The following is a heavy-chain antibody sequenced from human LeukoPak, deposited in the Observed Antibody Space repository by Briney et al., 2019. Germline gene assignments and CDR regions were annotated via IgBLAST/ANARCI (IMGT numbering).Heavy chain of an antibody. CDR3: ARVRVGAGIYFDY. V-gene: IGHV3-21*01. Sequence: GGSLRLSCAASGFTFSSYSMNGVRQAPGKGLEWVSSISSSSSYIYYADSVKGRFTISRDNAKNSLYLQMNSLRAEDTAVYYCARVRVGAGIYFDYWGQGTLVTVSS. CDR2: ISSSSSYI. J-gene: IGHJ4*02. D-gene: IGHD1-26*01. CDR1: GFTFSSYS.